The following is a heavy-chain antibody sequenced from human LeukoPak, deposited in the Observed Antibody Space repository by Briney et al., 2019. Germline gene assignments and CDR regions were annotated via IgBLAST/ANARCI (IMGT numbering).Heavy chain of an antibody. CDR3: AKVPISYNSGWYFDY. Sequence: GGSLRLSCAASGFTFSTYAMTWVRRAPGKGLEWVSATSSSGGNTYYADSVKGRFTISRDSSKNTLYLQMNSLRAEDTAVYFCAKVPISYNSGWYFDYWGQGTLVTVSS. J-gene: IGHJ4*02. CDR1: GFTFSTYA. CDR2: TSSSGGNT. V-gene: IGHV3-23*01. D-gene: IGHD6-19*01.